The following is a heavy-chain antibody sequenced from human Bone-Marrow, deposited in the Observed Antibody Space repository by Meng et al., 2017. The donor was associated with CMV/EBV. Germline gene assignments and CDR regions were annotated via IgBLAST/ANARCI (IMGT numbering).Heavy chain of an antibody. V-gene: IGHV4-39*07. Sequence: SETLSLTCTVSGGSISCSSYYWDWIRQPPGKGLEWIGSIYYSGSTNYNPSLKSRVTISVDTSKNQFSLKLSSVTAADTAVYYCARDSMYSSGWNYYYYGMDVWGQGTTVTVSS. J-gene: IGHJ6*02. CDR3: ARDSMYSSGWNYYYYGMDV. CDR2: IYYSGST. CDR1: GGSISCSSYY. D-gene: IGHD6-19*01.